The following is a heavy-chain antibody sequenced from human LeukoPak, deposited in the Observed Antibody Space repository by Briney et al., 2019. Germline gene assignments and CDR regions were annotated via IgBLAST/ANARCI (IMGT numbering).Heavy chain of an antibody. Sequence: GGSLRLSCAASGFTFSSYNMNWVRQAPGKGLEWVSTIGTSSSYIYYADSVKGRSTISRDNGKNSLYLQMSSLRAEDTAVYYCARSKVAGTSDYWGQGTLVAVSS. CDR1: GFTFSSYN. CDR3: ARSKVAGTSDY. CDR2: IGTSSSYI. D-gene: IGHD6-19*01. V-gene: IGHV3-21*01. J-gene: IGHJ4*02.